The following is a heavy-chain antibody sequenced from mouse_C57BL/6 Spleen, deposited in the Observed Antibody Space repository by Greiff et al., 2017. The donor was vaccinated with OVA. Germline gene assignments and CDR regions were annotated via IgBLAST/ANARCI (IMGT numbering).Heavy chain of an antibody. J-gene: IGHJ4*01. CDR2: IWRGGST. D-gene: IGHD1-1*01. V-gene: IGHV2-5*01. CDR1: GFSLTSYG. Sequence: VKLQQSGPGLVQPSQSLSITCTVSGFSLTSYGVHWVRQSPGKGLEWLGVIWRGGSTDYNAAFMSRLSITKDNSKSQVFFKMNSQQADDTAIYYCAKNSGSSYLLAMDYWGQGTSVTVSS. CDR3: AKNSGSSYLLAMDY.